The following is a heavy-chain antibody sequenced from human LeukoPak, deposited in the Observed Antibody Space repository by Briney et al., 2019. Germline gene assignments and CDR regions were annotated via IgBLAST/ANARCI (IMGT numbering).Heavy chain of an antibody. CDR2: MNPNSGNT. J-gene: IGHJ4*02. CDR1: GYTFTSYD. V-gene: IGHV1-8*01. D-gene: IGHD1-26*01. Sequence: ASVKVSCKASGYTFTSYDINWVRQATGQGLEWMGWMNPNSGNTGYAQKFQGRVTMTRNTSISTAYMELSSPRSEDTAVYYCARGGSSYMEIDYWGQGTLVTVSS. CDR3: ARGGSSYMEIDY.